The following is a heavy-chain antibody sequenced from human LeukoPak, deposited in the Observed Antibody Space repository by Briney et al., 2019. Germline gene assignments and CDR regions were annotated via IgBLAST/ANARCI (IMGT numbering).Heavy chain of an antibody. D-gene: IGHD3-10*01. CDR2: IIPIFGTA. CDR1: GGTFSSYA. V-gene: IGHV1-69*13. CDR3: ARGSRVSLITMVRGVLKERHYMDV. Sequence: ASVKVSCKASGGTFSSYAISWVRQAPGQGLEWMGGIIPIFGTANYAQTFQGRVTITADESTSTAYMELNSLRAEDTANYYCARGSRVSLITMVRGVLKERHYMDVWGKGTTVTISS. J-gene: IGHJ6*03.